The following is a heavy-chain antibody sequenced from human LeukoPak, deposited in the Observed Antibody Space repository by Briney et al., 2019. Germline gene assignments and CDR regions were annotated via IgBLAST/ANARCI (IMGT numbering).Heavy chain of an antibody. V-gene: IGHV5-51*01. CDR2: IYPGDSDT. CDR3: ARKCSGGNCYGFDP. CDR1: GYSFTTYW. J-gene: IGHJ5*02. Sequence: GESLKIPCKGSGYSFTTYWIGWVRQMPGKGLEWMGIIYPGDSDTRYSPSFQGHVTISADKSISTAYLEWSTLKASDTAMYYCARKCSGGNCYGFDPWGQGTLVTVSS. D-gene: IGHD2-15*01.